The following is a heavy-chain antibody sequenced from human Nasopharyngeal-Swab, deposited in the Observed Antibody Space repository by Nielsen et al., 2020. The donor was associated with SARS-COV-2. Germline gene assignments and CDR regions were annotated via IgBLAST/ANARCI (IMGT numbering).Heavy chain of an antibody. CDR2: ISGSGGST. J-gene: IGHJ6*02. CDR3: AKDLPYYDILTGYYSYYYGMDA. D-gene: IGHD3-9*01. Sequence: GESLKISCAASVFTFSSYAMSWVRQAPGKGLEWVSAISGSGGSTYYADSVKGRFTISRDNSKNTLYLQMNSLRAEDTAVYYCAKDLPYYDILTGYYSYYYGMDARGQGTTVTVSS. V-gene: IGHV3-23*01. CDR1: VFTFSSYA.